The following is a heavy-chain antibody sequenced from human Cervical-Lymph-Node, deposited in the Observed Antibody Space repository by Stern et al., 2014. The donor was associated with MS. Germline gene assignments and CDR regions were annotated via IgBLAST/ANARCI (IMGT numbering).Heavy chain of an antibody. CDR1: GFTFSRDD. Sequence: VQLLESGGGVVQPGRSLRLSCEASGFTFSRDDMHWVRQAPGKGLEWVSLISYDGVHTYYADSVRGRFTISRDNSKNALYLQMNSLRTEDTAVYYCASSYDSTGYYRAPFESWGQGTLVSVSS. J-gene: IGHJ4*01. CDR3: ASSYDSTGYYRAPFES. CDR2: ISYDGVHT. V-gene: IGHV3-30*03. D-gene: IGHD3-22*01.